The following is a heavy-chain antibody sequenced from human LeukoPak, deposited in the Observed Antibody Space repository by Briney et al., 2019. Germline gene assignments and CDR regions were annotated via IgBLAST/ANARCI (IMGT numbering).Heavy chain of an antibody. Sequence: SETLSLTCTVSGGSISSYYWSWIRQPPGKGLEWIGYIYYSGSTNYNPSLKSRVTISVDTSKNQFSLKLSSVTAADTAVYYCARKQNRVTGSDAFDIWGQGTMVTVSS. CDR2: IYYSGST. J-gene: IGHJ3*02. CDR1: GGSISSYY. D-gene: IGHD3-9*01. V-gene: IGHV4-59*01. CDR3: ARKQNRVTGSDAFDI.